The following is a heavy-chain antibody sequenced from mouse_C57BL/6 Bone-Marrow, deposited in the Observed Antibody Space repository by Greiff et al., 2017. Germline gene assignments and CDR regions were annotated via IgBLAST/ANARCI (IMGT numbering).Heavy chain of an antibody. CDR1: GYTFTSYW. CDR2: IDTSDSYT. V-gene: IGHV1-59*01. J-gene: IGHJ4*01. Sequence: VQLQQPGAELVRPGTSVKLSCKASGYTFTSYWMHWVKQRPGQGLEWIGVIDTSDSYTNYNQKFKGKATLTVDTSSSTAYMQLSSLTAEDSAVYYCARGPEDYWGQGTSVTVSS. CDR3: ARGPEDY.